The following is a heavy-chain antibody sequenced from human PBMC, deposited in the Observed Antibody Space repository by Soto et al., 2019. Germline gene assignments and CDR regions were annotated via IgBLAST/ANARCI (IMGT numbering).Heavy chain of an antibody. CDR1: GGSISSSSYY. CDR3: ARGDGLDDYGDYHTGYGAFDI. J-gene: IGHJ3*02. V-gene: IGHV4-39*01. CDR2: IYYSGST. Sequence: SETLSLTCTVSGGSISSSSYYWGWIRQPPGKGLEWIGSIYYSGSTYYNPSLKSRVTISVDTSKNQFSLKLSSVTAADTAVYYCARGDGLDDYGDYHTGYGAFDIWGQGTMVTVSS. D-gene: IGHD4-17*01.